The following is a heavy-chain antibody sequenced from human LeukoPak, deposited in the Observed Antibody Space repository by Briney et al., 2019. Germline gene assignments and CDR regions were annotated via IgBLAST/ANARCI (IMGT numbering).Heavy chain of an antibody. Sequence: PGGSLRLSCSASGFVFSIYTMYWVRQAPGKGPEYVSTISGSGNGGSIYYADSVKGRFTISRDNSKNTLYLQMNSLRAEDTAVYYCARDSEPFTEYTNSGSYSSWFDPWGQGTLVTVSS. V-gene: IGHV3-64*04. CDR3: ARDSEPFTEYTNSGSYSSWFDP. CDR1: GFVFSIYT. CDR2: ISGSGNGGSI. D-gene: IGHD1-26*01. J-gene: IGHJ5*02.